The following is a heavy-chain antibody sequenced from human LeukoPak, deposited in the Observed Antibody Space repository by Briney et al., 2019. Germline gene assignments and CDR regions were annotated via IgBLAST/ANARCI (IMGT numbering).Heavy chain of an antibody. V-gene: IGHV4-39*07. CDR2: AHYSGST. CDR1: GGSISSSCCS. Sequence: SETLSLTCTVSGGSISSSCCSWGWIRQPPGKGLEWIGSAHYSGSTYYNPSLKSRVTISVDTSKNQFSLKLSSVTAADTAVYYCARVEPYQPQSAFDPWGQGTLVTVSS. J-gene: IGHJ5*02. D-gene: IGHD2-2*01. CDR3: ARVEPYQPQSAFDP.